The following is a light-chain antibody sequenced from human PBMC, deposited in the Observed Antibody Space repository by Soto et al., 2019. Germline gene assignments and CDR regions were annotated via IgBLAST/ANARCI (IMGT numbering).Light chain of an antibody. CDR3: ASWDDNLNGPV. Sequence: QSVLTQPPSVSEAPRQRVTISCSGSSSNIGNNPVKCYQQFPGKTPKLLIYYDDMLYSGVFDRFSGSKSGTSASLAISGLQYEEEDDYYCASWDDNLNGPVFGRGTKLTVL. J-gene: IGLJ2*01. V-gene: IGLV1-36*01. CDR1: SSNIGNNP. CDR2: YDD.